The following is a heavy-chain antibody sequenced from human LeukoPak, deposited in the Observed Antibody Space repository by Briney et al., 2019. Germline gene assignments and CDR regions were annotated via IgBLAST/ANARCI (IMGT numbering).Heavy chain of an antibody. D-gene: IGHD3-22*01. V-gene: IGHV3-33*01. CDR3: AGGDSSGPRDY. J-gene: IGHJ4*02. CDR2: IWCDGSKK. Sequence: PGGSLRLSCAASGFTFSSYGMHWFRQAPGKGLEWVAVIWCDGSKKYYADSVKGRFTISRDNSKNTLYLQMNSLRVEDTAVYYCAGGDSSGPRDYWGQGTLVTVSS. CDR1: GFTFSSYG.